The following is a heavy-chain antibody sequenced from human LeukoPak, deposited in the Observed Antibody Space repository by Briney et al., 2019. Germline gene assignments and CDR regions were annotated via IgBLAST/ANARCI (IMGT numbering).Heavy chain of an antibody. J-gene: IGHJ4*02. CDR2: IYHSGST. CDR3: AREYGGDYDY. V-gene: IGHV4-39*07. CDR1: GGSISSRAYY. D-gene: IGHD4-17*01. Sequence: SETLSLTCTVSGGSISSRAYYWGWIRQPPGKGLEWIGRIYHSGSTYYNPSLKSRVTISVDTSKNQFSLKVSSVTAADTAVYYCAREYGGDYDYWGQGTLVTVSS.